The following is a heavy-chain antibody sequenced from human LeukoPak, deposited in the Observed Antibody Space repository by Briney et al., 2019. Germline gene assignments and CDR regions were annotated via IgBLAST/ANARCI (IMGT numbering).Heavy chain of an antibody. CDR1: GYTFTSYY. V-gene: IGHV1-46*01. CDR3: ATRGSRDGYNDDFDY. CDR2: INPSGGST. J-gene: IGHJ4*02. Sequence: ASVKVSCKASGYTFTSYYMHWVRQAPGQGLEWMGIINPSGGSTSYAQKFQGRVTMTRDTSTSTVYMELSSLRSEGTAVYYCATRGSRDGYNDDFDYWGQGTLVTVSS. D-gene: IGHD5-24*01.